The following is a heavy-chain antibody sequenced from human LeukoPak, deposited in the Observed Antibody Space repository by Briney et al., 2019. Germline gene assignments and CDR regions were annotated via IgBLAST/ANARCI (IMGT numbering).Heavy chain of an antibody. V-gene: IGHV3-23*01. Sequence: GESLRLSCAASGLTFSSVAMSWVRQAPGKGLEWVSAISASGGTTYSADSVRGRFTISRDNSKNTLYLQVNSLRVEDTAVYYCAKDRDGGTNTRAKGFDYWGQGTLVTVSS. CDR2: ISASGGTT. D-gene: IGHD1-7*01. J-gene: IGHJ4*02. CDR1: GLTFSSVA. CDR3: AKDRDGGTNTRAKGFDY.